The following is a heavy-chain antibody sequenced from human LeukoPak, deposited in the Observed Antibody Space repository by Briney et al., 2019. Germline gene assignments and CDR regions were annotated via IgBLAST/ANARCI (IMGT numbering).Heavy chain of an antibody. CDR1: GFTLSSYA. CDR2: ISDSGDST. V-gene: IGHV3-23*01. D-gene: IGHD2-8*02. CDR3: AKSSLGDTGAYQYYFDY. Sequence: VGSLRLSCSASGFTLSSYAMSWVRQAPGKGLECVSAISDSGDSTYYADSVKGRFTISRDNSKNTLYLQMNSLRAEDTAVYYCAKSSLGDTGAYQYYFDYWGQGTLVTVSS. J-gene: IGHJ4*02.